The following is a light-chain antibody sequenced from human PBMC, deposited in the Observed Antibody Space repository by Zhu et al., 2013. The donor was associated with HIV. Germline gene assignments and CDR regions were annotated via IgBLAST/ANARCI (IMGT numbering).Light chain of an antibody. CDR2: LAF. CDR1: QSLLQSSGYNY. V-gene: IGKV2-28*01. J-gene: IGKJ1*01. Sequence: EPASISCRSSQSLLQSSGYNYLDWYLQKPGQSPQLLIFLAFSRASGVPDRFSGSGSGTNFTLKISRVEAEDVGIYYCMQSLQTPWTFGQGTKVDTK. CDR3: MQSLQTPWT.